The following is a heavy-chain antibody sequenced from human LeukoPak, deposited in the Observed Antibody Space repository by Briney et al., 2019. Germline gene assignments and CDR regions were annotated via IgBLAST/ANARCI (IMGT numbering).Heavy chain of an antibody. CDR3: ARDRGSYSGYATGDYFDY. Sequence: SETLSLTCTVSGGSISSGGYYWSWVRQPAGKGLEWIGRIYTSGTTSYNPSLKSRVTISVDTSKNQFSLKLNSVTAADTAVYYCARDRGSYSGYATGDYFDYWGQGTLVTVSS. CDR1: GGSISSGGYY. V-gene: IGHV4-61*02. CDR2: IYTSGTT. J-gene: IGHJ4*02. D-gene: IGHD5-12*01.